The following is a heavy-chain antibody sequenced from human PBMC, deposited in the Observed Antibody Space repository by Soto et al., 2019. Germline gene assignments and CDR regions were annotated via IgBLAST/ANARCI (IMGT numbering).Heavy chain of an antibody. Sequence: SETLSLTCTVSGGSVSSNDYYWGWIRQPPAKGLEWIGNIDYNGVTSYNPSLKTRVTISRDTSKNQFSLRLTSVTAADTAVYYCARVHVMVVAGSTFDYWGHGTLVTVSS. CDR1: GGSVSSNDYY. D-gene: IGHD6-19*01. CDR3: ARVHVMVVAGSTFDY. CDR2: IDYNGVT. J-gene: IGHJ4*01. V-gene: IGHV4-39*01.